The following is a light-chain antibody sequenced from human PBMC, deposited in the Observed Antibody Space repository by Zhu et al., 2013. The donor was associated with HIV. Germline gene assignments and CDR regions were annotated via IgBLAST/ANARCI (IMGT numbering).Light chain of an antibody. CDR1: SSDIGDYNY. CDR3: SSYTRSSTRV. V-gene: IGLV2-14*01. J-gene: IGLJ1*01. CDR2: EVT. Sequence: QSALTQPASVSGSPGQSITISCTGTSSDIGDYNYVSWYQQYPGKAPKLMIYEVTNRPSGVSARFSGSKSGNTASLTISGLQAEDEADYYCSSYTRSSTRVFGNGAKVTVL.